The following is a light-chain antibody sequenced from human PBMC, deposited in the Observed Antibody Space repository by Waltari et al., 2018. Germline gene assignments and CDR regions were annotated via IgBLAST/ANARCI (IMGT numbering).Light chain of an antibody. Sequence: DIQMTQSPSTLSESVGDRVTITCRASQTISSWLAWYQQKPGKAPKLLIYKASTLESGVPSRFSGSGSATEFTLTISSLQPDDFATYYCQQYHSYSYTFGQGTRLEI. J-gene: IGKJ2*01. V-gene: IGKV1-5*03. CDR2: KAS. CDR3: QQYHSYSYT. CDR1: QTISSW.